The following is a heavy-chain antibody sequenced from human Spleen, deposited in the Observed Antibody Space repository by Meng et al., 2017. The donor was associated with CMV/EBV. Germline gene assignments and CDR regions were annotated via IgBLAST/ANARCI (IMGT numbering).Heavy chain of an antibody. CDR2: INPNSGGT. CDR3: ASLDYGDYFFHY. D-gene: IGHD4-17*01. CDR1: GYTFTGYY. V-gene: IGHV1-2*02. J-gene: IGHJ4*02. Sequence: SCKASGYTFTGYYLHWVRQAPEQGLEWMGWINPNSGGTNYAQKFQGRVTMTRDTSISTAYMELSRLRSDDTAVYYCASLDYGDYFFHYWGQGALVTVSS.